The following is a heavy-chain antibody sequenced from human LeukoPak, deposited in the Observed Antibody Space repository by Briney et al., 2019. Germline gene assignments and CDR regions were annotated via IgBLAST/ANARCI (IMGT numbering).Heavy chain of an antibody. D-gene: IGHD3-9*01. CDR1: GFTFSSYS. CDR2: ISSSSSYI. J-gene: IGHJ6*02. Sequence: PGGSLRLSCAASGFTFSSYSMNWVRQAPGKGLEWVSSISSSSSYIYYADSVKGRFTISRDNAKNSLHLQMNSLRAEDTAVYYCARGVRRYYDILTGRYGMDVWGQGTTVTVSS. V-gene: IGHV3-21*01. CDR3: ARGVRRYYDILTGRYGMDV.